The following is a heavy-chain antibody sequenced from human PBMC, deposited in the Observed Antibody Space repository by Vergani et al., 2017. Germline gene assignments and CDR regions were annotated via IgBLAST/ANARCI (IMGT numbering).Heavy chain of an antibody. CDR3: ARDFTEYYDSSVAMGPYYYMDV. CDR2: IYYSGST. J-gene: IGHJ6*03. D-gene: IGHD3-22*01. Sequence: QVQLQESGPGLVKPSQTLSLTCTVSGGSISSGDYYWSWIRQPPGKGLEWIGYIYYSGSTYYNPSLKSRVTISVDTSKNQFSRKLSSVTAADTAVYYCARDFTEYYDSSVAMGPYYYMDVWGKGTTVTVSS. V-gene: IGHV4-30-4*08. CDR1: GGSISSGDYY.